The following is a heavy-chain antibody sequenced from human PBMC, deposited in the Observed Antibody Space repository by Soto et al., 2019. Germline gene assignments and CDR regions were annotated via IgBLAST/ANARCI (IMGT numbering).Heavy chain of an antibody. J-gene: IGHJ1*01. CDR2: ISADNGNT. CDR3: ARDRRLVGAARPEYFQH. V-gene: IGHV1-18*01. D-gene: IGHD1-26*01. Sequence: QVQLVQSGAEVKKPGASVKVSCKASGYDFNNYGISWGRQAPGQGLEWMGWISADNGNTNNAQKFQGRVTMTTDPSTRTVYMELTSLSSDDTAVYYCARDRRLVGAARPEYFQHWGQGTLVTVSS. CDR1: GYDFNNYG.